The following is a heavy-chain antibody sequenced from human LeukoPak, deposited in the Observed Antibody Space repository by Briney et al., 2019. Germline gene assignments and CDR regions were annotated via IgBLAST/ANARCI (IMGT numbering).Heavy chain of an antibody. J-gene: IGHJ6*02. V-gene: IGHV1-8*01. Sequence: ASVRVSCKASGYTFTSYDINWVRQATGQGLEWMGWMNPNSGNTGYAQKFQGRVTMTRNTSISTAYMELSSLTSEDTAVYYCARGHCSGGSCYRLGMDVWGQGTTVTVSS. D-gene: IGHD2-15*01. CDR1: GYTFTSYD. CDR3: ARGHCSGGSCYRLGMDV. CDR2: MNPNSGNT.